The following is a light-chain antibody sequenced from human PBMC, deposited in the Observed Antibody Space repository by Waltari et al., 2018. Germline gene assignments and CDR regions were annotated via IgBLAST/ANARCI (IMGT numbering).Light chain of an antibody. Sequence: SALTHPRSVSASPGQAVTIPCTGPTRAVGGCNSVSWYQHHPGKAPKLMIFDVTQRPSGVPDRFSGSKSANTASLTISGLQAEDEADYYCCSFAGTYTWVFGGGTKVTVL. CDR3: CSFAGTYTWV. CDR1: TRAVGGCNS. J-gene: IGLJ3*02. CDR2: DVT. V-gene: IGLV2-11*01.